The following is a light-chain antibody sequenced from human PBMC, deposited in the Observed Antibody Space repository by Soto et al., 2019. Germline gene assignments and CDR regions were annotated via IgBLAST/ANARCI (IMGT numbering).Light chain of an antibody. J-gene: IGLJ2*01. V-gene: IGLV2-11*01. CDR3: CSYAGYYTLV. CDR1: SSDVGGYNY. Sequence: QSVLTQPRSVSGSPGQSVTISCTGTSSDVGGYNYVSWYQQHPGKAPKLIIYAVSGRPSGVPDRFSGSKSGNTASLTISGLQADDEADYYCCSYAGYYTLVFGGGTK. CDR2: AVS.